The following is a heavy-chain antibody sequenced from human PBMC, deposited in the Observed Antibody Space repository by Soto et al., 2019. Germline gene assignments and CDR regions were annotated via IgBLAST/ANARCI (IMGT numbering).Heavy chain of an antibody. Sequence: GGSLRLSCAASGLSVSTNFMSWVRQAPGKGLEWLAVIYSGGKTFYADSVKGRFTISKDNSKNTLSLQMDSLRAEDTAVYYCTRDAPGERRYYFYFYGMDVWGQETTVTVSS. CDR2: IYSGGKT. CDR3: TRDAPGERRYYFYFYGMDV. CDR1: GLSVSTNF. J-gene: IGHJ6*02. V-gene: IGHV3-53*01.